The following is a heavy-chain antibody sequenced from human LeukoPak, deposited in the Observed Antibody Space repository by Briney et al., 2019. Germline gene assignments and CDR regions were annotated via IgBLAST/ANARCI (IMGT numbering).Heavy chain of an antibody. V-gene: IGHV4-31*03. Sequence: PSETLSLTCTVSGGSISSGGYYWSRVRQHPEKGLEWIGYIYYSGTAYYNPSLKSRVTMSVDTSKNQFSLKLDSVTAADTAVYYCARFSNDHGVKFDYWGQGTLVTVSS. J-gene: IGHJ4*02. CDR2: IYYSGTA. D-gene: IGHD4-17*01. CDR1: GGSISSGGYY. CDR3: ARFSNDHGVKFDY.